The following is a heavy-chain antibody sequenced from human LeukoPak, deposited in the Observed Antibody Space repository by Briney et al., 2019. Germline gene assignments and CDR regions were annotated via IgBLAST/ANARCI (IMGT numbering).Heavy chain of an antibody. V-gene: IGHV1-69*04. D-gene: IGHD3-22*01. CDR3: ASGYYDSSGYEPLFDY. CDR2: IIPILGIA. CDR1: GGTFSSYA. J-gene: IGHJ4*02. Sequence: SVKVSCKASGGTFSSYAISWVRQAPGQGLEWMGRIIPILGIANYAQKFQGRVTITADKSTSTAYMELSSLRSEDTAVYYCASGYYDSSGYEPLFDYWGQGTLVPSPQ.